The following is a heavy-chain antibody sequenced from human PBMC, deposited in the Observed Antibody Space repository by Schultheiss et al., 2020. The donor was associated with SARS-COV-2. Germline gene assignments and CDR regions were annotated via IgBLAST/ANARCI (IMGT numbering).Heavy chain of an antibody. D-gene: IGHD1-14*01. CDR3: AINPRY. J-gene: IGHJ4*02. CDR1: GFTFSSYS. Sequence: GGSLRLSCAASGFTFSSYSMNWVRQAPGKGLEWVSYISSTSTTIYHADSVKGRFTISRDNAKKSLYLQMNSLRDEDTAVYYCAINPRYWGQGTLVTVSS. V-gene: IGHV3-48*02. CDR2: ISSTSTTI.